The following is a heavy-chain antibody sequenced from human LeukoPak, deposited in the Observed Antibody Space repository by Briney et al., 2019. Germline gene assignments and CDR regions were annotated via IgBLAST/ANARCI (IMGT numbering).Heavy chain of an antibody. CDR2: ISRISTSI. D-gene: IGHD3-22*01. CDR3: ARGVGYYDSSAYYYDY. CDR1: GFTFSSYS. J-gene: IGHJ4*02. V-gene: IGHV3-48*02. Sequence: PGGSLRLSCAASGFTFSSYSMNWVRQAPGKGLEWVSYISRISTSIYYADSVKGRFTVSRDNAENSLSLQMNSLRDEDTAVYYCARGVGYYDSSAYYYDYWGQGSLVTVSS.